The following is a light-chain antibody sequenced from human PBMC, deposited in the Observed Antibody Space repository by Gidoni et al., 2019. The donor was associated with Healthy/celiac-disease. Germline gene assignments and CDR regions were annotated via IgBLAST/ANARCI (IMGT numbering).Light chain of an antibody. CDR2: AAS. J-gene: IGKJ3*01. V-gene: IGKV1-39*01. Sequence: DIQMTQSPSSLSASVGDRVTITCRASQSISSYLNWYQQKPGKAPKLLIYAASSLQSGVPSRFSGSGSGTYFTLTISSLQPEDFATYYCQQSYSTLGFTFGPGTKVDIK. CDR3: QQSYSTLGFT. CDR1: QSISSY.